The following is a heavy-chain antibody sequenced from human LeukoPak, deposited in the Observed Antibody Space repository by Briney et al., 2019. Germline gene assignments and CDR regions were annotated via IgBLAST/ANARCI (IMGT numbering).Heavy chain of an antibody. Sequence: SETLSLTCAVYGGSFSGYYWSWIRQPPGKGLEWIGEINHSGSTNYNPSLKSRVTISVDTSKNQFSLKLSSVTAADTAVYYCARGQQRHKNWFDPWGQGTLVTVS. J-gene: IGHJ5*02. CDR3: ARGQQRHKNWFDP. V-gene: IGHV4-34*01. D-gene: IGHD2-2*01. CDR2: INHSGST. CDR1: GGSFSGYY.